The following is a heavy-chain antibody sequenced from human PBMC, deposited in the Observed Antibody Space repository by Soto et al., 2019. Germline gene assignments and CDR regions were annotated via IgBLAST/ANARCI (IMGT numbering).Heavy chain of an antibody. CDR1: GFTFSLSA. D-gene: IGHD3-9*01. Sequence: EVQLLESGGGFVQPGESLRLSCVASGFTFSLSAMCWVSQAPGRGLEWVSSISGGGGSTEYTDSVKGRFTISRDNSKDTVHLQMNSLRAEDTAVYYCAKGPEYDILTGCDYWGQGALVTVSS. V-gene: IGHV3-23*01. J-gene: IGHJ4*02. CDR3: AKGPEYDILTGCDY. CDR2: ISGGGGST.